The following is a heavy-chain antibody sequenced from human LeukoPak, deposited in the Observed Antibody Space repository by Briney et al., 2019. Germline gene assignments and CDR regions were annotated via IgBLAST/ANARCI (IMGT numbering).Heavy chain of an antibody. V-gene: IGHV4-39*02. D-gene: IGHD3-22*01. CDR1: GGSICGSSYY. CDR3: SRESGSFCPFGY. CDR2: IYYRGNT. J-gene: IGHJ4*02. Sequence: PSETLSLTCTVSGGSICGSSYYWDSIRQPPGKELQLIGNIYYRGNTYYNPSLRSRITISIATCKNHLSLTLTSVTAADTAVYYCSRESGSFCPFGYWGQGTLVIVPP.